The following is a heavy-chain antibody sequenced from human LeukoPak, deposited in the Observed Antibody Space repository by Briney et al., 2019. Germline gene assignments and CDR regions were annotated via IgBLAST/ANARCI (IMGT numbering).Heavy chain of an antibody. J-gene: IGHJ5*02. CDR2: INPNSGGT. D-gene: IGHD3-22*01. Sequence: ASVKVSCKASGYTFTGYYMHWVRQAPGQGLEWMGWINPNSGGTNYAQKLQGRVTMTTDTSTSTAYMELRSLRSDDTAVYYCARGGLHYYDSSGYYYNWFDPWGQGTLVTVSS. CDR1: GYTFTGYY. V-gene: IGHV1-2*02. CDR3: ARGGLHYYDSSGYYYNWFDP.